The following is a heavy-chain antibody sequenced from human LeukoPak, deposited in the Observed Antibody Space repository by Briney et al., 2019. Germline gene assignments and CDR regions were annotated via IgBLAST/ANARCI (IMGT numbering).Heavy chain of an antibody. Sequence: SQTLSLTCTVSGGSISSGSYYWSWIRQPAGKGLEWIGRIYTSGSTNYNPSLKSRVTISVDTSKNQFSLKLSSVTAADTAVYYCAGGLVGATHAGELDYWGQGTLVTVSS. CDR3: AGGLVGATHAGELDY. CDR2: IYTSGST. J-gene: IGHJ4*02. CDR1: GGSISSGSYY. V-gene: IGHV4-61*02. D-gene: IGHD1-26*01.